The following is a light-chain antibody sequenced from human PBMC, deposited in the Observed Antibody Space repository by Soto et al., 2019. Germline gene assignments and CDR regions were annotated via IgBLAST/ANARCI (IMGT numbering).Light chain of an antibody. CDR1: QSVSIN. Sequence: EVVLTQSPATLSVSPGERATLSCRASQSVSINLAWYQQKPGQAPRLLIYGASTRATGIPARFSGSRSGTDFTLTISSLQSEDFAVYYCHQYNHWLTWTFGQGTKVDIK. J-gene: IGKJ1*01. CDR3: HQYNHWLTWT. CDR2: GAS. V-gene: IGKV3-15*01.